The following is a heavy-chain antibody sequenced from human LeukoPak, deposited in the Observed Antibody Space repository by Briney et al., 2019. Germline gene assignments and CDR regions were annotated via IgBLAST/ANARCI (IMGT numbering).Heavy chain of an antibody. D-gene: IGHD6-13*01. V-gene: IGHV3-48*01. CDR1: GFTFSSYS. CDR2: ISSSSSTI. CDR3: AKGGGGSSSWYFDY. J-gene: IGHJ4*02. Sequence: GGSLRLSCAASGFTFSSYSMTWVRQAPGKGLEWVSYISSSSSTIYYADSVKGRFTISRDNAKNSLYLQMNSLRAEDTAVYYCAKGGGGSSSWYFDYWGQGTLVTVSS.